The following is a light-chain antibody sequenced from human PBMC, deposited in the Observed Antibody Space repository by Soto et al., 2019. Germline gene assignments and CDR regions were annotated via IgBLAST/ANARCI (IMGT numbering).Light chain of an antibody. CDR1: SSDVGGYDC. Sequence: QSALTQPASVSGSPGQSIAISCTGTSSDVGGYDCVSWYQQHPDKAPKLMIYEVTKRPSGVSNRFSGSKSGNTASLTISGLQPEDEADYYCSSHTSGSTRVFGSGTKLTVL. CDR3: SSHTSGSTRV. J-gene: IGLJ1*01. V-gene: IGLV2-14*01. CDR2: EVT.